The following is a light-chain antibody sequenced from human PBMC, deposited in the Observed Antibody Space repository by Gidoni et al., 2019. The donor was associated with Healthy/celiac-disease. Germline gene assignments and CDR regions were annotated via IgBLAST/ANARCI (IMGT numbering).Light chain of an antibody. CDR3: QQYDNLYT. CDR2: DAS. J-gene: IGKJ2*01. V-gene: IGKV1-33*01. Sequence: DIQMTQSPSSLSASVGDRVTITCQASQDISNYLNWYQQKPGKAPNPLIYDASNLETGVPSRFSGSGSGTDFTFTISSLQPEDIATYYCQQYDNLYTFGQGTKLEIK. CDR1: QDISNY.